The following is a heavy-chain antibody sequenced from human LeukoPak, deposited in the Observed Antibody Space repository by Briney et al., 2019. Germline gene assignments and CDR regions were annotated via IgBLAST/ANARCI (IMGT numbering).Heavy chain of an antibody. J-gene: IGHJ4*02. CDR1: GFTFSSYW. Sequence: GGSLRLSCAASGFTFSSYWMSWVRQAPGKGLEWVANIKQDGSEKYYVDSVKGRFTISRDNAKDTVYLQMNSLRAEDTAVYYCARVSIGWYSFDYWGQGTLVTVSS. CDR3: ARVSIGWYSFDY. CDR2: IKQDGSEK. V-gene: IGHV3-7*01. D-gene: IGHD6-19*01.